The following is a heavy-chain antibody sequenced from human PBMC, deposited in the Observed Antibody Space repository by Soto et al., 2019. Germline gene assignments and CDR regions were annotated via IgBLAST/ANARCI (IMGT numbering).Heavy chain of an antibody. CDR1: GYTLTRYG. Sequence: QVHLVQSGAEVKKPGASVKVSCKASGYTLTRYGITWVRQAPGQGLEWMGTISAYNANTNYAQKLQGRLTMTTDTSTMKAYMELRGLTSDDTAVYYCAIEVFRYFDLWGRGTLVSVSS. V-gene: IGHV1-18*01. J-gene: IGHJ2*01. D-gene: IGHD1-20*01. CDR3: AIEVFRYFDL. CDR2: ISAYNANT.